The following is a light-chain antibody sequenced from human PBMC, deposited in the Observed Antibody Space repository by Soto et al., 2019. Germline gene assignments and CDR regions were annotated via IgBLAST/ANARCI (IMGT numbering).Light chain of an antibody. J-gene: IGKJ5*01. CDR3: QQSYKMPS. CDR1: RNVSIY. CDR2: ATS. V-gene: IGKV1-39*01. Sequence: EIPLTQSPSSLAASVGARLPLTCRASRNVSIYLNWYQHKPGKGPTLLIHATSNLQIGVPSRFSGSGSGTEFTLTISSLEPEDFGTYYCQQSYKMPSFGQGTRLEIK.